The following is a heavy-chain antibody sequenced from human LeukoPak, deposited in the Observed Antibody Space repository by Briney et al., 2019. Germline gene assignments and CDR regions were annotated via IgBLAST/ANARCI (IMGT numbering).Heavy chain of an antibody. V-gene: IGHV1-2*02. CDR2: INPNTGET. CDR3: AREGGWKGAFDI. CDR1: GYTFTGQF. Sequence: ASVKVSCKASGYTFTGQFMHWVRQAPGQGLEWMGWINPNTGETAYTQTFQGRLTLTRDTSISTAYMEVNSLRSDDTAVYYCAREGGWKGAFDIWGQGTMVTVSS. J-gene: IGHJ3*02. D-gene: IGHD1-1*01.